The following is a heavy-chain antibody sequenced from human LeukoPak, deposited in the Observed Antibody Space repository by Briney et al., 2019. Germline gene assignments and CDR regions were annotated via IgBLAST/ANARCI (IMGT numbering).Heavy chain of an antibody. CDR1: GGSISNSLYY. CDR3: ARENGDYVTVDSNWFDP. D-gene: IGHD4-17*01. CDR2: LYHSGST. J-gene: IGHJ5*02. V-gene: IGHV4-39*07. Sequence: SETLSLTCTVSGGSISNSLYYWGWIRQPPGKGLEWIGGLYHSGSTYYNPSLKSRVTISVDTSKNQFSLKLSSVTAADTAVYYCARENGDYVTVDSNWFDPWGQGTLVTVSS.